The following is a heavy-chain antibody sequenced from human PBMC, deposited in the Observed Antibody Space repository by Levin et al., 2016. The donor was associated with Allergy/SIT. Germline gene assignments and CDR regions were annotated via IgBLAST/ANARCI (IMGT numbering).Heavy chain of an antibody. CDR1: GFTFSSYW. V-gene: IGHV3-74*01. Sequence: GESLKISCAASGFTFSSYWMHWVRQAPGKGLVWVSRINSDGSSTSYADSVKGRFTISRDNAKNTLYLQMNSLRAEDTAVYYCKVIKFLGYWGQGTLVTVSS. D-gene: IGHD3-22*01. CDR2: INSDGSST. J-gene: IGHJ4*02. CDR3: KVIKFLGY.